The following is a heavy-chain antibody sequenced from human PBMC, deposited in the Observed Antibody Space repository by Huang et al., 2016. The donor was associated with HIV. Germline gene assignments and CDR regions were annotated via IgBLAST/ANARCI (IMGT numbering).Heavy chain of an antibody. D-gene: IGHD3-10*01. J-gene: IGHJ4*02. CDR2: IYYSGRT. V-gene: IGHV4-39*01. CDR1: GGSIRSDKYY. Sequence: QLQLQESGPGLVKPSETLSLTCTVSGGSIRSDKYYWGWVRQPPGKGLEWIGSIYYSGRTSYNPYRKRRVTITVDTAKNQFALKMRSVTAADTSVYYCARLPGSITMIRGVITDPYWGQGTLVTVSS. CDR3: ARLPGSITMIRGVITDPY.